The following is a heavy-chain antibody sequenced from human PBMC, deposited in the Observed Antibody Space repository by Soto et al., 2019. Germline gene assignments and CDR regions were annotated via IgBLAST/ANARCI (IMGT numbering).Heavy chain of an antibody. D-gene: IGHD3-16*01. CDR1: GFTFSSYG. CDR2: ISYDGSYE. V-gene: IGHV3-30*18. J-gene: IGHJ4*02. Sequence: QVQLVESGGGVVQPGRSLRLSCAAAGFTFSSYGMHWVRQAPGKGREWVAVISYDGSYEYYADSVKGRLTISRDTSKNTLYLQMNSLSADDTAVYYCAKWNGGFDYWGQGTLVTVSS. CDR3: AKWNGGFDY.